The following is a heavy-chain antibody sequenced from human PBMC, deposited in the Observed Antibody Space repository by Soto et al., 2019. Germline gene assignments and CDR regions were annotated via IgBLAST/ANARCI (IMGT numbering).Heavy chain of an antibody. J-gene: IGHJ4*02. V-gene: IGHV4-4*02. D-gene: IGHD3-22*01. CDR3: ARLIYDSRLNYFYFDF. CDR1: GGSISGRNW. Sequence: QVQLQESGPGLVKPSGTLSLTCVVSGGSISGRNWWSWVRQAPGKGLEWIGEVFHSGDTTYTPSLRNRVTISVDKSKNQFSLKLNSVTAADTAVYYCARLIYDSRLNYFYFDFWGQGALVTVSS. CDR2: VFHSGDT.